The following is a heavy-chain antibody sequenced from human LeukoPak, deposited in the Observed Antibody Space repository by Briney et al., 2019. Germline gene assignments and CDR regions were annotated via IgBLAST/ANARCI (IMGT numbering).Heavy chain of an antibody. J-gene: IGHJ3*02. V-gene: IGHV3-74*03. Sequence: GGSLRLSCAASGFTFNSYWMHWVRQVPGKGLVWVSRIFSDEGSRTAYADSVKGRFTISRDNAKNTLYLQMNSLRAEDTAIYYCAGVPAMAGTGVAFDMWGPGTMVTVSS. CDR3: AGVPAMAGTGVAFDM. D-gene: IGHD6-19*01. CDR1: GFTFNSYW. CDR2: IFSDEGSRT.